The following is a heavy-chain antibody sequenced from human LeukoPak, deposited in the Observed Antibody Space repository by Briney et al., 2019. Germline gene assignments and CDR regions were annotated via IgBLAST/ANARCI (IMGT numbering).Heavy chain of an antibody. CDR2: INHSRST. D-gene: IGHD3-3*01. CDR3: ARGLRFLVV. J-gene: IGHJ6*02. Sequence: SETLSLTCAVYGGSFSGYYWSWIRQPPGKGLEWIGEINHSRSTNYNPSLKSRVTISVDTSKNQFSLKLSFVTAADTAVYYCARGLRFLVVWGQGTTVTVSS. CDR1: GGSFSGYY. V-gene: IGHV4-34*01.